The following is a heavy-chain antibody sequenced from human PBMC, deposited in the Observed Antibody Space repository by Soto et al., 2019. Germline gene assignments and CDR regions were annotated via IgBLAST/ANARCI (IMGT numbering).Heavy chain of an antibody. Sequence: SETLSLTCTVSGGSISTRSSYWGWIRQPPGKGLEWIGYIYYIGNTNYNPSLKSRVTISVDTSKNQFSLKLSSVTAADTAVYYCARDLSYYYDSSGNNWFDPWGQGTLVTVSS. V-gene: IGHV4-61*01. CDR3: ARDLSYYYDSSGNNWFDP. J-gene: IGHJ5*02. CDR1: GGSISTRSSY. D-gene: IGHD3-22*01. CDR2: IYYIGNT.